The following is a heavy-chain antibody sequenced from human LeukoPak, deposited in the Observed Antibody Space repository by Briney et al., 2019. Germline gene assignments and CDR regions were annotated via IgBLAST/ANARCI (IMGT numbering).Heavy chain of an antibody. D-gene: IGHD3-10*01. V-gene: IGHV3-20*04. Sequence: PGRSLRLSCAASGFTFSSYGMHWVRQAPGKGLEWVPGINWNGGSTGYADSVKGRFTISRDNAKNSLYLQMNRLRAEDPALYYCARGPYGSGSYYSYYYYMDVWGKGTTVTVSS. CDR1: GFTFSSYG. CDR3: ARGPYGSGSYYSYYYYMDV. CDR2: INWNGGST. J-gene: IGHJ6*03.